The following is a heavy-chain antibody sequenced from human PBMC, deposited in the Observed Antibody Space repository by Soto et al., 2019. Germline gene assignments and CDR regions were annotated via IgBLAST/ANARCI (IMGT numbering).Heavy chain of an antibody. J-gene: IGHJ4*02. Sequence: QLQLQESGPGLVKPSETLSLTCTVSGGSISSSSYYWGWIRQPPGKGLEWIGSIYYSGSTYYNPSLKSRVTISVDTSKNQFSLKLSSVTAADTAVYYCAPGGSGNYGSGSYYDYWGQGTLVTVSS. D-gene: IGHD3-10*01. CDR3: APGGSGNYGSGSYYDY. V-gene: IGHV4-39*01. CDR1: GGSISSSSYY. CDR2: IYYSGST.